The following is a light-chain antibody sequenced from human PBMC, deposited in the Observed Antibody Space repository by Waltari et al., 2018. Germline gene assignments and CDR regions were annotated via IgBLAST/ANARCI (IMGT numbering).Light chain of an antibody. J-gene: IGKJ2*01. CDR2: AAS. Sequence: DIQMTQSPSSLSASVGDRVTITCRASQTISSYLNWYQRKPGKAPNLLIHAASSLQSGVPSRFSGSGSGTDFTLTISSVQPPDFATYYCQQSYSTPYTFGQGTKLESK. V-gene: IGKV1-39*01. CDR1: QTISSY. CDR3: QQSYSTPYT.